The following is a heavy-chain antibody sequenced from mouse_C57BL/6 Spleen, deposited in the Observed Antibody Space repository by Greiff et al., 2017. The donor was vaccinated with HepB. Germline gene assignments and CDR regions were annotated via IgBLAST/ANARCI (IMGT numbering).Heavy chain of an antibody. D-gene: IGHD2-3*01. J-gene: IGHJ2*01. CDR1: GYTFTDYY. V-gene: IGHV1-26*01. CDR3: ARWYDGYLDY. Sequence: EVQLQQSGPELVKPGASVKISCKASGYTFTDYYMNWVKQSNGKSLEWIGDINPNNGGTSYNQKFKGKATLTVDKSSSTAYMELRSLTSEDSAVYYCARWYDGYLDYWGQGTTLTVSS. CDR2: INPNNGGT.